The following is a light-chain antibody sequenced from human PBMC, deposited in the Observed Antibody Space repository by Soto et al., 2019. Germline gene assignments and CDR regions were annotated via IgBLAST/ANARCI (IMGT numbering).Light chain of an antibody. CDR1: QSVSGSY. Sequence: EIVLTQSPGTLSLSPGERATLSCRASQSVSGSYLAWYQQKPGQAPRLLIYGASSRATGIPDRFSGSGSGTDFKLTISRLEPEDFAVYYCQQYGSSPWTFGQGTKVEIK. J-gene: IGKJ1*01. CDR3: QQYGSSPWT. V-gene: IGKV3-20*01. CDR2: GAS.